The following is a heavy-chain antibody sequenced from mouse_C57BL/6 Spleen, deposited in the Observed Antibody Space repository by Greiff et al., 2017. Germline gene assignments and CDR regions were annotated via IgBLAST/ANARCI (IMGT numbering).Heavy chain of an antibody. V-gene: IGHV1-52*01. CDR3: ARRTVDGDYFDY. J-gene: IGHJ2*01. CDR1: GYTFTSYW. D-gene: IGHD1-1*01. CDR2: IDPSDSET. Sequence: QVQLQQPGAELVRPGSSVKLSCKASGYTFTSYWMHWVKQRPIQGLEWIGNIDPSDSETHYNQKFKDKATLTVDKSSSTTYMQLSSLTSEDSAVYYCARRTVDGDYFDYWGQGTTLTVSS.